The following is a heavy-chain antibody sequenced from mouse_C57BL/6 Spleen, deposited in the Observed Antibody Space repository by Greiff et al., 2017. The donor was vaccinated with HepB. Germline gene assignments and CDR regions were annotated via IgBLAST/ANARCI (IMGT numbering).Heavy chain of an antibody. D-gene: IGHD2-2*01. CDR2: INYDGSST. Sequence: EVMLVESEGGLVQPGSSMKLSCTASGFTFSDYYMAWVRQVPEKGLEWVANINYDGSSTYYLDSLKSRFIISRDNAKNILYLQMSSLKSEDTATYDCARGGCGYGFAYWGQGTLVTVSA. J-gene: IGHJ3*01. CDR1: GFTFSDYY. CDR3: ARGGCGYGFAY. V-gene: IGHV5-16*01.